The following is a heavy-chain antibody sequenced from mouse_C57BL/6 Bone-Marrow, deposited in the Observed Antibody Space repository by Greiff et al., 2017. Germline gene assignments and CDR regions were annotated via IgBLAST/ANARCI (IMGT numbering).Heavy chain of an antibody. J-gene: IGHJ1*03. V-gene: IGHV1-15*01. D-gene: IGHD2-4*01. CDR1: GYTFTDYE. Sequence: QVQLQQSGAELVRPGASVTLSCTASGYTFTDYEMHWVKQTPVHGLVWIGAFDPDTGGTAYNQKFKGKAILTADKSSSTAYMELRSLTSEDSAVYYGTSVVGSDYDYEDVWGTGTTVTVSS. CDR3: TSVVGSDYDYEDV. CDR2: FDPDTGGT.